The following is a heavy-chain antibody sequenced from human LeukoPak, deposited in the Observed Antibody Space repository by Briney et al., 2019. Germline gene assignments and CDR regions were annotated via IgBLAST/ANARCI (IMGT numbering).Heavy chain of an antibody. CDR2: IYDSGST. D-gene: IGHD5-24*01. V-gene: IGHV4-39*07. CDR1: GGSIRSSYYY. Sequence: SETLSLTCTVSGGSIRSSYYYWGWIRQPPGKGLEWIGSIYDSGSTYYNPSLKSRVTISVDTSKNQFSLKLSSVTAADTAVYYCARGQRRDGYHLHHWGQGTLVTVSS. J-gene: IGHJ1*01. CDR3: ARGQRRDGYHLHH.